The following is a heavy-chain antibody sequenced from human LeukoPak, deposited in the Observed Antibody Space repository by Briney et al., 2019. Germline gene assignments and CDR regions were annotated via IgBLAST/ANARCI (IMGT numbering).Heavy chain of an antibody. CDR1: GSSISSNSYN. V-gene: IGHV4-39*01. J-gene: IGHJ4*02. CDR2: IHYSGST. D-gene: IGHD2/OR15-2a*01. Sequence: PSETLSLTCAASGSSISSNSYNWGWIRQPPGKGLEWIGSIHYSGSTYYSPSLKSRVTISVDSSKNQFSLKLSSVTAADTAVYDLSDSTISVNHFDYWGQGTLVTVSS. CDR3: SDSTISVNHFDY.